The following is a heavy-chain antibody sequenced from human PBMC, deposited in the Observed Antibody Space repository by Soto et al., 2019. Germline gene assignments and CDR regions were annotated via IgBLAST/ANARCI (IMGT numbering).Heavy chain of an antibody. Sequence: EVQLVETGGGLIQPWGSLRLSCTASGFTVSSNYMSWVRQAPGKGLELVSVIYSGGSTYYAASVKGRFTISRDTSKKTLYLQMNSMSAEDTAVYYCESDLQGRYHDYCGQGTLVTVSS. D-gene: IGHD4-4*01. J-gene: IGHJ4*02. V-gene: IGHV3-53*02. CDR2: IYSGGST. CDR1: GFTVSSNY. CDR3: ESDLQGRYHDY.